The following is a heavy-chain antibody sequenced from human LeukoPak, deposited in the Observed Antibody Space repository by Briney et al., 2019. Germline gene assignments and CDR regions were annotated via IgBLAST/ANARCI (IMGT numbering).Heavy chain of an antibody. CDR2: IRTRSYRGTT. Sequence: HPGRSLRLSCTASGFTFGDYAMNWVRQAPGKGLEWVGFIRTRSYRGTTEYAASVKGRFTTSRDDSKSIAYLQMNSLKTEDTAIYYCTRDRSCSSTSCSSFDSWGQGTLATVS. CDR3: TRDRSCSSTSCSSFDS. CDR1: GFTFGDYA. V-gene: IGHV3-49*04. D-gene: IGHD2-2*01. J-gene: IGHJ4*02.